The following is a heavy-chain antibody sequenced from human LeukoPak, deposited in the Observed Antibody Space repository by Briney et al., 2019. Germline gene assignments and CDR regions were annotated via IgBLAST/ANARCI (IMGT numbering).Heavy chain of an antibody. D-gene: IGHD6-13*01. J-gene: IGHJ4*02. V-gene: IGHV4-4*07. CDR1: GGSMRNYF. CDR2: ISTGGRT. CDR3: ARDGSSSWPFDF. Sequence: PSETLSLTCTVSGGSMRNYFWNWVRHPAGEGLEWIGRISTGGRTDYNPSLESRLTMSEDTSKNQFSLRLSSVTAADTAVYYCARDGSSSWPFDFWGQGTLVTVSS.